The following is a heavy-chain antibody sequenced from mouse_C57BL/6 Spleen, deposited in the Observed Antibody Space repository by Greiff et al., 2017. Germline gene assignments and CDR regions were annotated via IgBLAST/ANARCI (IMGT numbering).Heavy chain of an antibody. J-gene: IGHJ4*01. CDR2: INPNNGGT. D-gene: IGHD2-3*01. CDR1: GYTFTDYY. Sequence: EVQLQQSGPELVKPGASVKISCKASGYTFTDYYMNWVKQSHGKSLEWIGDINPNNGGTSYNQKFKGKATLTVDKSSSTAYMELRSLTSEDSAVYYCARREDGYYGAMDYWGQGTSVTVSS. V-gene: IGHV1-26*01. CDR3: ARREDGYYGAMDY.